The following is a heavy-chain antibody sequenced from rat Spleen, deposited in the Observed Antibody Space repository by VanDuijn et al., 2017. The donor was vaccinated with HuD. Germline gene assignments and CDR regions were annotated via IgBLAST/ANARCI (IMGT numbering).Heavy chain of an antibody. D-gene: IGHD1-6*01. CDR2: ISTGGDNIT. CDR3: TTFSDYATSPFAY. V-gene: IGHV5-27*01. J-gene: IGHJ3*01. CDR1: GFTFNDCY. Sequence: EVQLVESDGGLVQPGRSLKLSCVASGFTFNDCYMAWVRQAPTKGLEWVASISTGGDNITYYRDSVKGRFTISRDNAQNTLYLQMGSLRSEDTATYYCTTFSDYATSPFAYWGRGTLVTVSS.